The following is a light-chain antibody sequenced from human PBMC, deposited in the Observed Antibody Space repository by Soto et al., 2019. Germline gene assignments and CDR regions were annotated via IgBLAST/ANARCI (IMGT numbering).Light chain of an antibody. CDR3: SSYAASNNFYFV. V-gene: IGLV2-8*01. Sequence: QSLLTKPPTASGSPGQLVTISCPGTSSDGVGYNYVSWYQQYPGRAPKLMIYEVTKRPSGVPDRFSGSKSGNTASLTVSGLQAEDEADYYCSSYAASNNFYFVFGGGTKVTVL. CDR1: SSDGVGYNY. J-gene: IGLJ3*02. CDR2: EVT.